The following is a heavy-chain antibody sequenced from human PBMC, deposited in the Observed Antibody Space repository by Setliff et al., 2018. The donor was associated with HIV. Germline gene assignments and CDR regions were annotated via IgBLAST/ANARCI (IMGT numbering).Heavy chain of an antibody. CDR3: ASETGLNACDV. Sequence: SETLSLTCTVSGGSISSGGYYWSWVRQPAGKGLEWIGRIYSTGNPTYNPSLKSRVTISVDTSNNQFALRLTSATAADTAIYYCASETGLNACDVWGRGTMVTVSS. CDR2: IYSTGNP. CDR1: GGSISSGGYY. D-gene: IGHD1-1*01. V-gene: IGHV4-61*02. J-gene: IGHJ3*01.